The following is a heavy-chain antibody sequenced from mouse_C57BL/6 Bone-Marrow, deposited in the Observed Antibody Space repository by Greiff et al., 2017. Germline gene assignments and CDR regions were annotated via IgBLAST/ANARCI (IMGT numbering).Heavy chain of an antibody. J-gene: IGHJ2*01. Sequence: VQLQQPGAELVKPGASVKLSCKASGYTFTSYWMHWVKQRPGQGLEWIGMIHPNSGSTNYNEKFKSKATLTVDKSSSTAYMQLSSLTSEDSAVYCCASENYGSHFDYWGQGTTLTVSS. CDR2: IHPNSGST. D-gene: IGHD1-1*01. CDR3: ASENYGSHFDY. V-gene: IGHV1-64*01. CDR1: GYTFTSYW.